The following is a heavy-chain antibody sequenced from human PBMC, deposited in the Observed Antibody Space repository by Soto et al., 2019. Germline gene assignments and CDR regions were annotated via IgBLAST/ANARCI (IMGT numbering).Heavy chain of an antibody. CDR1: GFTFSSYA. CDR2: ISYDGSTK. V-gene: IGHV3-30-3*01. Sequence: GGSLRLSCAASGFTFSSYAMHWVRQAPGKGLEWVAVISYDGSTKYYADSVKGRFTCSRDNSKNTLYLQMNSLRAEDTAVYFCARDHPYSSTWKGDHYYGMDVWGQGTTVTVSS. D-gene: IGHD6-13*01. J-gene: IGHJ6*02. CDR3: ARDHPYSSTWKGDHYYGMDV.